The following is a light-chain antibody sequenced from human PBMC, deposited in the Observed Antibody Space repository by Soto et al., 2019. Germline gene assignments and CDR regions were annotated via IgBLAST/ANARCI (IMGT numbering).Light chain of an antibody. V-gene: IGLV2-14*03. J-gene: IGLJ2*01. CDR3: TSWTTSTTMI. CDR2: DVN. CDR1: SSDIGAYNF. Sequence: QSALTQPASMSGSPGQSITISCTGTSSDIGAYNFVSWYQQHPGKAPKLMLYDVNIRPSGVSNRFSGSKSGNTASLTISGLKAEDEADYYCTSWTTSTTMIFGGGTKLTVL.